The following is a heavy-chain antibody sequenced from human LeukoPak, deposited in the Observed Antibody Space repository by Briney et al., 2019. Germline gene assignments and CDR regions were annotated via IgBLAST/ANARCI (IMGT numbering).Heavy chain of an antibody. Sequence: GGSLRLSCAASGFTFSSYEMNWVRQAPGKGLEWVSYISSSGSTIYYADSVKGRFTISRDNAKNSLYLQMNSLRAEDTAVYYCARISGWPYYYYYMDVWGKGTTVTVPS. J-gene: IGHJ6*03. CDR3: ARISGWPYYYYYMDV. V-gene: IGHV3-48*03. CDR1: GFTFSSYE. D-gene: IGHD6-19*01. CDR2: ISSSGSTI.